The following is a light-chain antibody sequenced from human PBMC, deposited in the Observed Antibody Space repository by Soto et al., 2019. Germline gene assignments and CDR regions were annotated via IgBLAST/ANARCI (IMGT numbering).Light chain of an antibody. J-gene: IGKJ1*01. CDR3: QQYSDSPPT. CDR1: QRVSARY. CDR2: GAS. Sequence: EIVMTQSPATLSVSPGERATLSCRASQRVSARYLAWYHQKPGQAPRLLIFGASDRATGIPDRFSGSGSGTDFTLTIDRLEPEDFAMYYCQQYSDSPPTFGQGTKVEIK. V-gene: IGKV3-20*01.